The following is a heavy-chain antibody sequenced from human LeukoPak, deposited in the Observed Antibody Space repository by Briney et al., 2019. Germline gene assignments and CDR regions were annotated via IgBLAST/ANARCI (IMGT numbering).Heavy chain of an antibody. D-gene: IGHD3-10*01. J-gene: IGHJ5*02. V-gene: IGHV4-39*07. CDR2: IYYSGST. Sequence: PSETLSLTCTVSDGSISNNNYFWGWIRQPPGKGLEWIGSIYYSGSTYYNPSLKSRVTISVDTSKNQFSLKLSSVTAADTAVYYFAGVRGDWKTNWFDPWGQGTLVTVSS. CDR3: AGVRGDWKTNWFDP. CDR1: DGSISNNNYF.